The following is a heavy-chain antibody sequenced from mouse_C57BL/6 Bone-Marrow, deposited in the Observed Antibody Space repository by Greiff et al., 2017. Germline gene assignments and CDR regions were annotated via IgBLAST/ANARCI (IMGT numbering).Heavy chain of an antibody. J-gene: IGHJ4*01. Sequence: QVQLQQPGAELVMPGASVKLSCKASGYTFTSSWMHWVKQRPGQGLEWIGEIDPSDSYTNYNQKFKGKSTLTVDKSSSTAYMQLSSLTSEDSAVYYCARGIPYYYGSSRYAMDYWGQGTSVTVSS. CDR3: ARGIPYYYGSSRYAMDY. CDR1: GYTFTSSW. CDR2: IDPSDSYT. D-gene: IGHD1-1*01. V-gene: IGHV1-69*01.